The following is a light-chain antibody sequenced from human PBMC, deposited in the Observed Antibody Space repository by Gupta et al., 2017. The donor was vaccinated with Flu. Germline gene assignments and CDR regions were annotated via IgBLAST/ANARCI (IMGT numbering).Light chain of an antibody. Sequence: DIMMTQSPISLPVTPGEPASISCTSSQILLHSNGYNYLDWYLQKPGQSPQLLIYLGSDRASGVPDRFSGSGSGTDFTLKISRVEAEDVGVYYCMQTLQTPSTFGQGTKLEIK. CDR2: LGS. V-gene: IGKV2-28*01. CDR3: MQTLQTPST. CDR1: QILLHSNGYNY. J-gene: IGKJ2*02.